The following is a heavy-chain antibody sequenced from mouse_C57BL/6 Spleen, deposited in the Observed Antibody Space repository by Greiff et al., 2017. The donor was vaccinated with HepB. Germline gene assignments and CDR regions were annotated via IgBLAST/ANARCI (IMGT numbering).Heavy chain of an antibody. Sequence: VQLQESGPELVKPGASVKISCKASGYAFSSSWMNWVKQRPGKGLEWIGRIYPGDGDTNYNGKFKGKATLTADKSSSTAYMQLSSLTSEDSAVYFCASSIYYAMDYWGQGTSVTVSS. D-gene: IGHD2-3*01. CDR3: ASSIYYAMDY. CDR1: GYAFSSSW. J-gene: IGHJ4*01. V-gene: IGHV1-82*01. CDR2: IYPGDGDT.